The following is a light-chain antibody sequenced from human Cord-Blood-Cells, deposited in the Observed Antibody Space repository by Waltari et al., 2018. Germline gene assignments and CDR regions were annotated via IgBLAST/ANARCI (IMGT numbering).Light chain of an antibody. CDR2: AAS. V-gene: IGKV3-20*01. CDR1: PSVSSSY. Sequence: EIVLTQSPGTLSLSPGERATLSCRASPSVSSSYLAWYQRKPGQAPRLHIYAASSRATDIPDRFSGSGSGTDFTLTISRLEPEHFAVYYCQQYGSSPPCTFGQGTKLAIK. J-gene: IGKJ2*02. CDR3: QQYGSSPPCT.